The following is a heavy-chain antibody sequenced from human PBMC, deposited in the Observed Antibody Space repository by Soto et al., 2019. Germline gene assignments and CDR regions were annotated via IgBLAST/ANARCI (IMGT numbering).Heavy chain of an antibody. CDR2: IIPILGIA. CDR3: ATYPGIAVAGTSRWLDH. CDR1: GGTFSCYT. D-gene: IGHD6-19*01. V-gene: IGHV1-69*02. J-gene: IGHJ5*02. Sequence: SVKVSCKASGGTFSCYTISWVRQAPGQGLEWMGRIIPILGIANYAQKFQGRVTITADKSTSTAYMELSSLRSEDTAVYYCATYPGIAVAGTSRWLDHWGQGTLVTV.